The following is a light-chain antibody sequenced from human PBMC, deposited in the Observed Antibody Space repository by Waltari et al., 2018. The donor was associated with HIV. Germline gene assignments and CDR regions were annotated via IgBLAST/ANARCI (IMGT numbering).Light chain of an antibody. CDR1: SSDVGDYNS. CDR2: EVY. V-gene: IGLV2-23*02. CDR3: CSYAGSSTYV. J-gene: IGLJ1*01. Sequence: QSALTQPASVSGSPGQSITFSCIGTSSDVGDYNSVSWYQQLPGNAPRLMIDEVYKRPAVVANRVSGSKSGNTASLTISGLQADDEADYYCCSYAGSSTYVFGTGTKVTVL.